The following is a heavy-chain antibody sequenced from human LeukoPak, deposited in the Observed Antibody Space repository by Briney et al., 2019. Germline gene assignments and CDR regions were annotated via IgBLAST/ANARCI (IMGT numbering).Heavy chain of an antibody. Sequence: GASVKVSCKASGYTFTGYHMHWVRQAPGQGLEWMGWINPNSGGTNYAQKFQGRVTMTRDTSISTAYMELSRLRSDDTAVYYCASRGSIAARVLAFDIWGQGTMVTVSS. CDR1: GYTFTGYH. J-gene: IGHJ3*02. D-gene: IGHD6-6*01. CDR2: INPNSGGT. CDR3: ASRGSIAARVLAFDI. V-gene: IGHV1-2*02.